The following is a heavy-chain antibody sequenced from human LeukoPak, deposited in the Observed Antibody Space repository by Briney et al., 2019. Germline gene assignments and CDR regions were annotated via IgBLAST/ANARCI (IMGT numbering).Heavy chain of an antibody. CDR3: AKDVVRGVIIPQYFDY. Sequence: PGGTLRLSCAASGFTFSSYAMNWVRQAPGKGLEWVSSIRGFGGTTYYADSVKGRFTISRDNSKNTLYLQMNSLRAEDTALYYCAKDVVRGVIIPQYFDYWGQGTLVTVSS. V-gene: IGHV3-23*01. D-gene: IGHD3-10*01. CDR1: GFTFSSYA. CDR2: IRGFGGTT. J-gene: IGHJ4*02.